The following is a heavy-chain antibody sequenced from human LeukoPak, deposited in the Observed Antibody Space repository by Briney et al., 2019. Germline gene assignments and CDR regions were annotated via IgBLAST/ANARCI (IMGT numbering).Heavy chain of an antibody. CDR1: GYTLTELS. CDR3: ATVLSYGPGTYYFDY. CDR2: FDPEDGET. Sequence: ASVKVSCKVSGYTLTELSMHWVRQAPGKGLEWMGGFDPEDGETIHAQKFQGRVTMTEDTSTDTAYMELSSLRSEDTAVYYCATVLSYGPGTYYFDYWGQGTLVTVSS. D-gene: IGHD5-18*01. J-gene: IGHJ4*02. V-gene: IGHV1-24*01.